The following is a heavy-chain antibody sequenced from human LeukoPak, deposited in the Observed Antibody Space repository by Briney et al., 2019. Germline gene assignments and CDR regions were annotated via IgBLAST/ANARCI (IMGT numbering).Heavy chain of an antibody. V-gene: IGHV3-53*01. CDR2: IYSGGRT. D-gene: IGHD5-18*01. CDR3: ASAYTSGASVDY. Sequence: GGSLRLSCAASGFTVSSNYMSWVRQAPGKGLEWVSVIYSGGRTYYSDSFMGRFTITRDNSKNTLYLQMNSLRAEDTAVYYCASAYTSGASVDYWGQGTLVTVSS. J-gene: IGHJ4*02. CDR1: GFTVSSNY.